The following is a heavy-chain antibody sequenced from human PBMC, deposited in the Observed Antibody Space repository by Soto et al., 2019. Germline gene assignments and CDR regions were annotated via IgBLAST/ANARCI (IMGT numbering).Heavy chain of an antibody. Sequence: ASVKVSCKASGYIFTSYGISWVRQAPGQGLEWMGWINPSDGNTNFAQMFEDRVTMTTATSTNTVFLELRSLKSDDTAIYYCARDRLRGYDSSGFYSWGQRTMVTVSS. V-gene: IGHV1-18*01. J-gene: IGHJ4*02. D-gene: IGHD3-22*01. CDR2: INPSDGNT. CDR1: GYIFTSYG. CDR3: ARDRLRGYDSSGFYS.